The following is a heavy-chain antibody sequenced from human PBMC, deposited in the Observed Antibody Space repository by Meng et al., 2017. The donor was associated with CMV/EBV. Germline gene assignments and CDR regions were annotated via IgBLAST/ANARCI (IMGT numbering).Heavy chain of an antibody. CDR3: ARVSGYCGGDCPQVWFDP. CDR1: SSRSSDYY. V-gene: IGHV4-30-4*08. Sequence: SSRSSDYYWSWIRQPPGKGLEWIGYIYYSGSTYYNPSLKSRVTISVDTSKNQFSLKLSSVAAADTAVYYCARVSGYCGGDCPQVWFDPWGQGTLVTVSS. D-gene: IGHD2-21*01. CDR2: IYYSGST. J-gene: IGHJ5*02.